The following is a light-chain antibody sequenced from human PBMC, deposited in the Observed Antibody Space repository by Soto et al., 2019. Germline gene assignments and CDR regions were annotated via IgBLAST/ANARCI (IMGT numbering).Light chain of an antibody. Sequence: EIVMTQSPGTLSLSPGERATLSCRASQSVSSRHLAWSQQKHGQAPRVLIYDASTRAIGIPDRFSGSGSGTDFTLTISRLEPEDFAGYYCQQYGSSPDYTFGQGTKLEIK. CDR3: QQYGSSPDYT. V-gene: IGKV3-20*01. J-gene: IGKJ2*01. CDR2: DAS. CDR1: QSVSSRH.